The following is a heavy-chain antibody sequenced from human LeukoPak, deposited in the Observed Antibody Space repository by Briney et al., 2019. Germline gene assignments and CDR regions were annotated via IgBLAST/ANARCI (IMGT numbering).Heavy chain of an antibody. J-gene: IGHJ4*02. Sequence: APVKVSCKASGYTFTSYGISWVRQAPGQGLEWMGWISAYNGNTNYAQKLQGRVTITRDTSASTAYMELSSLRSEDTAVYYCARAGLAAGTLLDYWGQGTLVTVSS. V-gene: IGHV1-18*01. CDR2: ISAYNGNT. CDR3: ARAGLAAGTLLDY. D-gene: IGHD6-13*01. CDR1: GYTFTSYG.